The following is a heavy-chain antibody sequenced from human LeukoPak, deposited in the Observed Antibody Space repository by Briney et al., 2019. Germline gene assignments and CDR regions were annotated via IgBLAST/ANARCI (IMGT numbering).Heavy chain of an antibody. CDR3: AYSGSYGHLGY. D-gene: IGHD1-26*01. V-gene: IGHV4-34*01. Sequence: SETLSLTCAVYGGSFSGYYWSWIRQPPGKGLEWIGEINHSGSTNYNPSLKSRVTISVDTSKNQFSLRLSSVTAADTALYYCAYSGSYGHLGYWGQGIPVTVAS. CDR1: GGSFSGYY. CDR2: INHSGST. J-gene: IGHJ4*02.